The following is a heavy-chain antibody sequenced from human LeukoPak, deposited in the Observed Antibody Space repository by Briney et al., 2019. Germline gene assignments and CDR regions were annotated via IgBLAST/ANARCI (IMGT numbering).Heavy chain of an antibody. V-gene: IGHV1-2*02. CDR2: VTPNNGDT. CDR3: ARKQLLTGATKIAFDI. D-gene: IGHD7-27*01. J-gene: IGHJ3*02. CDR1: GYTFTGYF. Sequence: ASVKVSCKASGYTFTGYFLHWLRQAPGQGLEWMGWVTPNNGDTHYAQKFQGRITMTRDTSISTAYMELNRLTSDDSAVYYCARKQLLTGATKIAFDIWGQGTVVTVSS.